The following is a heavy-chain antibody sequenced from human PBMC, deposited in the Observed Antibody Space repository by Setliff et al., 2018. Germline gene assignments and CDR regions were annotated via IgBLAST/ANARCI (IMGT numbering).Heavy chain of an antibody. J-gene: IGHJ3*01. D-gene: IGHD5-12*01. CDR2: IYHSGST. Sequence: GSLRLSCAASGFTFSSYWMSWVRQAPGKGLEWIGEIYHSGSTNYNPSLKSRVTLFVDTSKDQFSLRLTSMTAADTAVYYCARQVEMATIAFDVWGQGTMVTVSS. CDR1: GFTFSSYW. CDR3: ARQVEMATIAFDV. V-gene: IGHV4-4*02.